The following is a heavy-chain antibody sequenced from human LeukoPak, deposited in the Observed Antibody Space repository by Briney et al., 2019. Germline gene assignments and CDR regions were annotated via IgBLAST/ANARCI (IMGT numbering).Heavy chain of an antibody. CDR3: AKEAIPAAILYYYYMDV. J-gene: IGHJ6*03. V-gene: IGHV3-23*01. CDR2: ISGSGGST. D-gene: IGHD2-2*01. CDR1: GFTFSTYA. Sequence: GGSLRLSCAASGFTFSTYAMSWVRQGPGKGLEWVSAISGSGGSTYYADSVKGRFTIARDNSKNTLYLQMNSLRAEDTAVYYCAKEAIPAAILYYYYMDVWGKGTTVTVSS.